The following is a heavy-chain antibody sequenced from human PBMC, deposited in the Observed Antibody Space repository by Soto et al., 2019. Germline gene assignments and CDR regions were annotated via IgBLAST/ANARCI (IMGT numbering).Heavy chain of an antibody. Sequence: PGGSLRLSCAASGFTFSSYAMNWVRQAPGKGLEWVSVISVSVGSTYYADSVKGWFTISRDNSKNTLNLQMNSLRAEDTAVYYCARRSSSWYFDYWGQGTLVTVSS. V-gene: IGHV3-23*01. J-gene: IGHJ4*02. D-gene: IGHD6-13*01. CDR3: ARRSSSWYFDY. CDR2: ISVSVGST. CDR1: GFTFSSYA.